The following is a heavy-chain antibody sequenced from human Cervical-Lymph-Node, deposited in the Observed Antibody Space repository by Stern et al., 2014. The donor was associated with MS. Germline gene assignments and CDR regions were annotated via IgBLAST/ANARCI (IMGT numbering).Heavy chain of an antibody. Sequence: VQLEESGPEVKKPGASVMVSCKTSGYTFTNYYIHWVRQAPGQGLEWMGIINPNGSVTASAQKFQGRLTMTRDTSTTTVYMRLITLTSEDPAMYYCTRAVGGVGREWGQGTLVFVSS. D-gene: IGHD3-16*01. CDR2: INPNGSVT. CDR3: TRAVGGVGRE. V-gene: IGHV1-46*01. J-gene: IGHJ4*02. CDR1: GYTFTNYY.